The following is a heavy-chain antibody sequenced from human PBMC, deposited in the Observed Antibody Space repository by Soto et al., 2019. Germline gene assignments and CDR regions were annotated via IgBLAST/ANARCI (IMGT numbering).Heavy chain of an antibody. Sequence: QVQLVQSGAEVKKPGSSVKVSCKASGGTFSSYAISWVRQAPGQGLEWLGGIIPIFGTANYAQKFQGRVTITADESTSTAYVELSSLRSEDTAVYYCARGPPGSSSWYWYFDLWGRGTLVSVSS. D-gene: IGHD6-13*01. J-gene: IGHJ2*01. CDR2: IIPIFGTA. CDR1: GGTFSSYA. V-gene: IGHV1-69*01. CDR3: ARGPPGSSSWYWYFDL.